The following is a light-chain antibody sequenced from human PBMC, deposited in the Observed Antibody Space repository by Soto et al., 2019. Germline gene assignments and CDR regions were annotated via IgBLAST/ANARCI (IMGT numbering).Light chain of an antibody. J-gene: IGKJ2*01. CDR2: GAS. V-gene: IGKV3-15*01. CDR3: QKSNKWPFMYT. CDR1: QSVSSN. Sequence: EIVMTQSPATLSVSPGELATLSCRASQSVSSNFAWYQQKPGQAPRLIIYGASTRATGIPDRFSGSGSGTEFTLTISSLQSEDFAVYYCQKSNKWPFMYTFGQGTKLEIK.